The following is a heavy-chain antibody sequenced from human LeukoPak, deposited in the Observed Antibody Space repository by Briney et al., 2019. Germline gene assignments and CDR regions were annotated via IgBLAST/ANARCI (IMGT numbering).Heavy chain of an antibody. CDR3: AIDLTHYDSSGCYGY. CDR1: GFTFSSYA. Sequence: GGSLRLSCAASGFTFSSYAMHWVRQAPGKGLEWVAVISYDGSNKYYADSVKGRFTISRDNSKNTLYLQMNSLRAEDTAVYYCAIDLTHYDSSGCYGYWGQGTLVTVSS. J-gene: IGHJ4*02. CDR2: ISYDGSNK. D-gene: IGHD3-22*01. V-gene: IGHV3-30*01.